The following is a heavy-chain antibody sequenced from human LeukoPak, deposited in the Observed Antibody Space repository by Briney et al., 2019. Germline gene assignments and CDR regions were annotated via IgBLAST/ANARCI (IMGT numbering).Heavy chain of an antibody. Sequence: PGGSLRLSCAASGFSFSNYAMNWVRQAPGKGREWVAVTSYDESNKYYADSVKGRFTISRDNSKNTLYLQMNSLRAEDTAVYYCAKDPYSGSSGLFDCWGQGTLVTVSS. CDR2: TSYDESNK. CDR3: AKDPYSGSSGLFDC. J-gene: IGHJ4*02. V-gene: IGHV3-30-3*01. D-gene: IGHD1-26*01. CDR1: GFSFSNYA.